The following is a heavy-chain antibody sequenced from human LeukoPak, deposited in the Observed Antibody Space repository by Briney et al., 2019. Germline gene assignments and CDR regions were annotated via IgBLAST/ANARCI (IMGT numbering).Heavy chain of an antibody. J-gene: IGHJ6*03. D-gene: IGHD3-10*01. CDR2: ISAYNGNT. V-gene: IGHV1-18*01. CDR1: GYTFTSYG. CDR3: ARRGYGSGAPWGYYYYMDV. Sequence: ASVKVSCKASGYTFTSYGISWVRQAPGQGLEWMGWISAYNGNTNYAQKLQGRVTMTTDTSTSTAYMELRSLRSDGTAVYYCARRGYGSGAPWGYYYYMDVWGKGTTVTVSS.